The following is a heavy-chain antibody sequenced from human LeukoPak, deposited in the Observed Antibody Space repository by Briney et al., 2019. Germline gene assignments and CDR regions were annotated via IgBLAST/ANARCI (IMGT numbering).Heavy chain of an antibody. D-gene: IGHD1-26*01. J-gene: IGHJ4*02. CDR3: AKDPGYSGSHYDY. Sequence: HPGGSLRLSCAASGFTFSSYGMHWVRRAPGKGLEWVAFIRYDGSNKYYADSVKGRFTISRDNSKNTLYLQMNSLRAEDTAVYYCAKDPGYSGSHYDYWGQGTLVTVSS. CDR2: IRYDGSNK. V-gene: IGHV3-30*02. CDR1: GFTFSSYG.